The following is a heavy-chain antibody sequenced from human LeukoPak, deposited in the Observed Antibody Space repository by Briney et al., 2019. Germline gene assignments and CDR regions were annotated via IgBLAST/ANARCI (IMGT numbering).Heavy chain of an antibody. CDR2: IYYSGST. CDR1: GGSISSYY. D-gene: IGHD6-13*01. V-gene: IGHV4-59*12. CDR3: ARSEGIAAAGFDY. Sequence: SETLSLTCTVSGGSISSYYWSWIRQPPGKGLEWIGYIYYSGSTNYNPSLKSRVTISVDTSKNQFSLKLSSVTAADTAVYYCARSEGIAAAGFDYWGQGTLVTVSS. J-gene: IGHJ4*02.